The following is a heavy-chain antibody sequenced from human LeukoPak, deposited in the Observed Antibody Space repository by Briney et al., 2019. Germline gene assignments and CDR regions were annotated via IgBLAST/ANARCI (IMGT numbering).Heavy chain of an antibody. V-gene: IGHV3-7*01. CDR2: IKEDGSQK. Sequence: GGSLRLSCAASGFTSSSYWMTWVRQAPGKGPEWVANIKEDGSQKYYVDSVRGRFTISRDNAKNSLFLQMNSLRAEDTAVYYCARRGGSSSRRSPVDYWGQGTLVTVSS. CDR3: ARRGGSSSRRSPVDY. D-gene: IGHD6-6*01. J-gene: IGHJ4*02. CDR1: GFTSSSYW.